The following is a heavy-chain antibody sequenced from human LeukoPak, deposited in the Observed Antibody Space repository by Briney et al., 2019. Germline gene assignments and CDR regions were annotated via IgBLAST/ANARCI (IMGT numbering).Heavy chain of an antibody. CDR1: GFTFSSYE. Sequence: GGSLRLSCAASGFTFSSYEMNWVRQAPGKGLEWVSYISSSGNTIYYADSVKGRFTISRDNSKNTLYLQMNSLRAEDTAVYYCAKDPRAYSSNIFDYWGQGTLVTVSS. CDR3: AKDPRAYSSNIFDY. CDR2: ISSSGNTI. V-gene: IGHV3-48*03. D-gene: IGHD6-13*01. J-gene: IGHJ4*02.